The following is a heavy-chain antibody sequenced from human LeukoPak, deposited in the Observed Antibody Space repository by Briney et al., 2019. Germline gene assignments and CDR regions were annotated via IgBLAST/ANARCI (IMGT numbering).Heavy chain of an antibody. V-gene: IGHV4-59*08. Sequence: SETLSLTCTVSGDSISSCYWSWIRQPPGKGLEWIGYIYYSGSTNYNPSLKSRVTISVDTSKNQFSLKLSSVTAADTAVYYCARLYYDSSRYPNWFDPWGQGTLVTVSS. CDR1: GDSISSCY. J-gene: IGHJ5*02. D-gene: IGHD3-22*01. CDR2: IYYSGST. CDR3: ARLYYDSSRYPNWFDP.